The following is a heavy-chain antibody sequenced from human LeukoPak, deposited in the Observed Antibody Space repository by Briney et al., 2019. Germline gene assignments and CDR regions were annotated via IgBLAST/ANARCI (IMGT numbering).Heavy chain of an antibody. CDR3: ARDKVVGPTKFDS. V-gene: IGHV3-7*01. CDR1: GFTFSRYW. Sequence: PGGSLRLSCAASGFTFSRYWMSWVRQAPGKGLEWVANIKQDGGEIYYVDSVKGRFTISRDNAKNSVNLHMNSLRAEDTAVYYCARDKVVGPTKFDSWGQGTLVTVSS. D-gene: IGHD1-26*01. CDR2: IKQDGGEI. J-gene: IGHJ5*01.